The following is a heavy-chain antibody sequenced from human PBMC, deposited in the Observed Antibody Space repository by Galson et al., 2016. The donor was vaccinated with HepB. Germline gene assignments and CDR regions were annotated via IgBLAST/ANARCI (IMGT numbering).Heavy chain of an antibody. CDR3: ARENQDYGEDY. V-gene: IGHV1-46*01. CDR1: GYTFTTYY. CDR2: INPSGGST. J-gene: IGHJ4*02. Sequence: SVKVSCKASGYTFTTYYLHWVRQAPGQGLEWMGIINPSGGSTRYAQKFQDRVTMTRDTSTSTVYMEMSSLRSDDTAVYYWARENQDYGEDYWGQGTLVTVSS. D-gene: IGHD4-17*01.